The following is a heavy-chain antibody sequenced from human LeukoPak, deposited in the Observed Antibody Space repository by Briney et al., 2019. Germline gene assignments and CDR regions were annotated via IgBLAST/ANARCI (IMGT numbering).Heavy chain of an antibody. D-gene: IGHD2/OR15-2a*01. CDR2: VNVLGNT. CDR3: AREGGPFRPLDY. CDR1: GGSISSTNW. V-gene: IGHV4-4*02. Sequence: KSSGTLSLTCGVSGGSISSTNWWTWVRQPPGKGLEWIGEVNVLGNTNYNPSLESRVTISTDKSENHVSLKLTSVTAADTAVYYCAREGGPFRPLDYSGQGTLVTVSS. J-gene: IGHJ4*02.